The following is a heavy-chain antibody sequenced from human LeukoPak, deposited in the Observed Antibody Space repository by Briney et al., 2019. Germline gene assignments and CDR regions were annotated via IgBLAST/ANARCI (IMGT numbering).Heavy chain of an antibody. Sequence: SETLSLTHTVSGGSISSYYWSWIRQPRGKGLEWIRYIYYRGRPNYNPSLTSPVPISLDQSKDQFSLKLSTVTAADTAVYYCARQYFWSGINPPPWFDPWRQGTLVTGSS. CDR1: GGSISSYY. D-gene: IGHD3-3*01. J-gene: IGHJ5*02. CDR3: ARQYFWSGINPPPWFDP. CDR2: IYYRGRP. V-gene: IGHV4-59*12.